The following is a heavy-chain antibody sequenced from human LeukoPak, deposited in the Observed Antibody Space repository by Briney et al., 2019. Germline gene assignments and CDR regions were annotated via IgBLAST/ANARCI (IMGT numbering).Heavy chain of an antibody. D-gene: IGHD3-16*02. Sequence: SETLSLTCTVSGGSISSGFYYWGWIRQPPGKGLEWIGSIYYSGTTYYNPSLKSRVTISVDTSKNQFSLKLSSVTAADTAVYYCARLKGRGYDYVWGSYRYGSVFDYWGQGTLVTVSS. J-gene: IGHJ4*02. CDR3: ARLKGRGYDYVWGSYRYGSVFDY. CDR2: IYYSGTT. V-gene: IGHV4-39*07. CDR1: GGSISSGFYY.